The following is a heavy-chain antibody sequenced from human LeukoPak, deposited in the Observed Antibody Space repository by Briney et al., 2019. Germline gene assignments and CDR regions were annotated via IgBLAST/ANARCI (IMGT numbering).Heavy chain of an antibody. CDR3: ARDYFGWYSSTSGY. V-gene: IGHV4-59*01. J-gene: IGHJ4*02. CDR2: IYYSGST. D-gene: IGHD6-13*01. Sequence: WETLSLTCTVSGGSISSYHWSWIRQPPGKGLEWFGYIYYSGSTNYNPSLKSRVTISVDTSKNQFSLKLSSVSAADTAVYYCARDYFGWYSSTSGYWGQGTLVTVSS. CDR1: GGSISSYH.